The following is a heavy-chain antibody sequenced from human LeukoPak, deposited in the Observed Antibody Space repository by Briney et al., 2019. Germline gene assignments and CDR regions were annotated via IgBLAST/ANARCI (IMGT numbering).Heavy chain of an antibody. V-gene: IGHV3-48*01. J-gene: IGHJ4*02. CDR2: ISSSSSTI. CDR3: ASGSTVTTLDY. CDR1: GFTFSSYA. Sequence: GGSLRLSCAASGFTFSSYAMSWVRQAPGKGLEWVSYISSSSSTIYYADSVKGRFTISRDNAKNSLYLQMNSLRAEDTAVYYCASGSTVTTLDYWGQGTLVTVSS. D-gene: IGHD4-17*01.